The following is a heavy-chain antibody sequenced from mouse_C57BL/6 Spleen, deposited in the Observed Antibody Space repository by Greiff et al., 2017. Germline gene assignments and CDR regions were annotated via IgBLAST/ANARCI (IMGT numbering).Heavy chain of an antibody. J-gene: IGHJ4*01. Sequence: VQLQQSGAELVRPGASVKLSCTASGFNIKDDYMHWVKQRPEQGLEWIGWIDPENGDTEYASKFQGKATITPDTSSNTAYLQLSSLTSEDTAVYCCTTSGYRRAFYYAMDNWGEGTSVNVSS. CDR3: TTSGYRRAFYYAMDN. CDR2: IDPENGDT. D-gene: IGHD3-1*01. V-gene: IGHV14-4*01. CDR1: GFNIKDDY.